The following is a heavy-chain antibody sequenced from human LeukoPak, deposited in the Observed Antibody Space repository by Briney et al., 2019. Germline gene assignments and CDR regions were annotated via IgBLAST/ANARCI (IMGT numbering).Heavy chain of an antibody. CDR3: ANRPYSSSWFFDY. J-gene: IGHJ4*02. D-gene: IGHD6-13*01. V-gene: IGHV3-23*01. CDR1: GFTFISYA. CDR2: ISGSGGST. Sequence: GGSLRLSCAASGFTFISYAMSWVRQAPGKGLEWVSGISGSGGSTYYADSVKGRFTISRDNSKNTVYVQMNSLRAEDTAVYYCANRPYSSSWFFDYWGQGTLVTVSS.